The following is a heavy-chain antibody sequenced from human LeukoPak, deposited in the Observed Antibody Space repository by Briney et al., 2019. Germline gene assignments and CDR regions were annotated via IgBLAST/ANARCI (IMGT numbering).Heavy chain of an antibody. CDR3: ARDGSSRIAATS. D-gene: IGHD6-13*01. J-gene: IGHJ4*02. CDR1: GYTFTSYY. CDR2: INPSGGSS. V-gene: IGHV1-46*01. Sequence: ASVKVSCKASGYTFTSYYIHWVRQAPGQGLEWMGIINPSGGSSSYAQKFQGRVTMTRDTSTNTVYMELSSLRSEDTAVYYCARDGSSRIAATSWGQGTLVSVSS.